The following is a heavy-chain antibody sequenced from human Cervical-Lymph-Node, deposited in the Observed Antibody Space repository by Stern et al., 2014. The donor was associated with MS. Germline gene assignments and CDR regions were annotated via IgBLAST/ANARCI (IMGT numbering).Heavy chain of an antibody. CDR3: ARDDKETYGMDI. J-gene: IGHJ6*02. Sequence: DQLVESGGGLVKPGGSLRLSCVASGFTFSDYYMSWIRQAPGKGLEWISYISSSGRCFYYEDSVKGRFFISRDNAKNALYLEMNSLRAEDTAVYYCARDDKETYGMDIWGQGTTVTVSS. CDR1: GFTFSDYY. CDR2: ISSSGRCF. V-gene: IGHV3-11*01. D-gene: IGHD5-24*01.